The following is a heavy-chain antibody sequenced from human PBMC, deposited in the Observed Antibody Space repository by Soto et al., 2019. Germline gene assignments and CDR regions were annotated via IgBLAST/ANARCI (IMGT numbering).Heavy chain of an antibody. Sequence: GWSLRLSCAASGFTFSGFGMHWVRQAPGKGLEWVAVISYDGSNKYYADTVKGRFTISIDNSKNTLYLHMNNLRAEDTAVYYCAKGFYYQESSDYYVTDYYFDYWGQGTLVTISS. CDR3: AKGFYYQESSDYYVTDYYFDY. J-gene: IGHJ4*02. V-gene: IGHV3-30*18. CDR1: GFTFSGFG. D-gene: IGHD3-22*01. CDR2: ISYDGSNK.